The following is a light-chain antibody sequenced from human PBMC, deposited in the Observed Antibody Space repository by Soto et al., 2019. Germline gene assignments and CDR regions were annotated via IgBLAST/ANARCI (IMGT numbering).Light chain of an antibody. CDR3: QQSYSIPLG. CDR1: QSISSS. CDR2: AAS. J-gene: IGKJ5*01. Sequence: DIQMPQSPSSLSASVGDRVTITCRASQSISSSLNWYQQKPGKAPNLLISAASSLQSGVPSRFSGSGSGTDFTLTISSLQPEDFATYYCQQSYSIPLGFGQGTRLEIK. V-gene: IGKV1-39*01.